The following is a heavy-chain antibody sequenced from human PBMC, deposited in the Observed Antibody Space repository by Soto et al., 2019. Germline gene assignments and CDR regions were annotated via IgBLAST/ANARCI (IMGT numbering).Heavy chain of an antibody. CDR3: ARDSCRSVSCHQTYAFDL. D-gene: IGHD2-15*01. Sequence: PGGSLRLSCAASGFNFSSYTMNWVRQAPGKGLEWVSSISSGNRYIYYADSVRGRLIISRDDATNSLYLQMTSLRDEDTAVYYCARDSCRSVSCHQTYAFDLWGQGTMVTV. V-gene: IGHV3-21*01. CDR2: ISSGNRYI. J-gene: IGHJ3*01. CDR1: GFNFSSYT.